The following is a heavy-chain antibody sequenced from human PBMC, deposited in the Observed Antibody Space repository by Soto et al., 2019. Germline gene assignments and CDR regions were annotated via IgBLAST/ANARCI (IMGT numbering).Heavy chain of an antibody. CDR2: INPNSGGT. J-gene: IGHJ6*02. CDR3: ARDPSMVRGVPLYYGMDV. CDR1: GYTFTGSY. D-gene: IGHD3-10*01. V-gene: IGHV1-2*02. Sequence: GASVKVSCKASGYTFTGSYMHWVRQAPRQGLEWMGWINPNSGGTNYAQKFQGRVTMTRDTSISTAYMELSRLRSDDTAVYYCARDPSMVRGVPLYYGMDVWGQGTTVTVSS.